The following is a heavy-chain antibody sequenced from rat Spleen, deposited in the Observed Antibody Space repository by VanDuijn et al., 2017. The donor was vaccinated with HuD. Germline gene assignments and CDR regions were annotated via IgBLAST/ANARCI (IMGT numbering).Heavy chain of an antibody. J-gene: IGHJ2*01. CDR3: ATDLLDYYFDY. Sequence: EVQLAESGGGLVQPRGSLKLSCAASGFTFSDYYMAWVRQAPKKGLEWVASISPSGGSTYYRDSVKGRFTISRDNAKSTLYLQMDSLRSEDTATYYCATDLLDYYFDYWGQGVMVTVSS. D-gene: IGHD1-1*01. CDR1: GFTFSDYY. CDR2: ISPSGGST. V-gene: IGHV5-27*01.